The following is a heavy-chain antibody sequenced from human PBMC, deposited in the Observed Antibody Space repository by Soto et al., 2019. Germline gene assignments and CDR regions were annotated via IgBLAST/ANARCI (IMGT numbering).Heavy chain of an antibody. CDR1: GFTCSSYA. V-gene: IGHV3-23*01. CDR2: ISGSGTST. J-gene: IGHJ5*02. Sequence: EVQLLESGGGLVQPGGSLRLSCAASGFTCSSYAMSWVRQAPGKGLEWVSVISGSGTSTYYADSVKGRFTISRDNSKNTLYLQMNSLRAEDTAVYYCAKASSTPPNWFDPWGQGTMVTVSS. D-gene: IGHD2-15*01. CDR3: AKASSTPPNWFDP.